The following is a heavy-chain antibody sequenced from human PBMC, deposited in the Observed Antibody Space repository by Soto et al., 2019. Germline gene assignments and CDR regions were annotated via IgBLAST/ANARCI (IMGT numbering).Heavy chain of an antibody. J-gene: IGHJ4*02. CDR3: AKSGRWPDYGSGSFSPFDY. Sequence: EVQLLESGGGLVQPGGSLRLSCAASGFTFSSYAMSWVRQAPGKGLEWVSAISGSGGSTYYADSVKGRFTISRDNSKNTLYLQMNSLRAEDTAVYYCAKSGRWPDYGSGSFSPFDYWGQGTLVTVSS. D-gene: IGHD3-10*01. V-gene: IGHV3-23*01. CDR2: ISGSGGST. CDR1: GFTFSSYA.